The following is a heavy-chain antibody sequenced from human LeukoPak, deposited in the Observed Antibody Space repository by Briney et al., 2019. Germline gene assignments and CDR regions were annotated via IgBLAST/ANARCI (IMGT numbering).Heavy chain of an antibody. D-gene: IGHD5-18*01. CDR2: ITGSGGGT. CDR3: AKEKYRGYSYGSGDY. V-gene: IGHV3-23*01. CDR1: GFTFNSYE. J-gene: IGHJ4*02. Sequence: GGSLRLSCAASGFTFNSYEMNWVRQAPGKGLEWVSAITGSGGGTYYADSVKGRFTISRDNSKNTLYLQMNSLRAEDTAVYYCAKEKYRGYSYGSGDYWGQGTLVTVSS.